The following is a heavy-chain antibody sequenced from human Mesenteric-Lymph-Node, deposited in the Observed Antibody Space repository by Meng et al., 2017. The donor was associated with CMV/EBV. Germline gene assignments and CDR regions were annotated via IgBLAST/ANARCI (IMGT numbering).Heavy chain of an antibody. D-gene: IGHD3-10*01. Sequence: SETLSLTCTVSGGSISSSNFYWAWIRQPPGKGLEWIGSIYYSGSTFYNPSLKSRVTISVDTSQNQFSLKLSSVTAADTAVYYCARDGGGGSGSYYRRLDYWGQGMLVTVSS. CDR1: GGSISSSNFY. J-gene: IGHJ4*02. V-gene: IGHV4-39*07. CDR2: IYYSGST. CDR3: ARDGGGGSGSYYRRLDY.